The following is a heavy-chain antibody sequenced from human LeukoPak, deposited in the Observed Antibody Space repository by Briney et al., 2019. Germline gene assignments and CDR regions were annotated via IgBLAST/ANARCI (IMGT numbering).Heavy chain of an antibody. Sequence: ASVKVSCKASGYDFTSVGITWVRQAPGQGLEWMGWISPYNGNTRYVQRLQGRVTMTTDTSTSTAYMELRSLRFDDTAVYYCARAGSGSGWYFDYWGQGTLVTVSS. V-gene: IGHV1-18*01. J-gene: IGHJ4*02. D-gene: IGHD6-19*01. CDR2: ISPYNGNT. CDR3: ARAGSGSGWYFDY. CDR1: GYDFTSVG.